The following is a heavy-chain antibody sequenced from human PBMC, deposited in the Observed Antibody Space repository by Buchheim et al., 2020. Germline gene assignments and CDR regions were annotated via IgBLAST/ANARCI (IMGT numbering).Heavy chain of an antibody. Sequence: QVQVAESGGGLVKPGGSLRLSCAVSGFTFSDYYMSWIRQAPGKGLEWVSYISRSDNTTFYADSVKGRFTISRDNAEKTLYLHMRSLRAEDSAVYFCAAQRTLFKGPACWGQGTL. CDR1: GFTFSDYY. CDR2: ISRSDNTT. D-gene: IGHD6-25*01. V-gene: IGHV3-11*01. CDR3: AAQRTLFKGPAC. J-gene: IGHJ4*02.